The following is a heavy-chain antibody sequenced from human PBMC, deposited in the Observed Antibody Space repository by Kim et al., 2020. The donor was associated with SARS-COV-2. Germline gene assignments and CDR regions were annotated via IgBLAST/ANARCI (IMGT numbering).Heavy chain of an antibody. Sequence: GGSLRLSCAASGFTFSSYGMHWVRQAPGKGLEWVAVISYDGSNKYYADSVKGRFTISRDNSKNTLYLQMNSLRAEDTAVYYCAKDLGKSSWIGELIFDYWGQGTLVTVSS. V-gene: IGHV3-30*18. CDR1: GFTFSSYG. CDR2: ISYDGSNK. J-gene: IGHJ4*02. D-gene: IGHD3-3*01. CDR3: AKDLGKSSWIGELIFDY.